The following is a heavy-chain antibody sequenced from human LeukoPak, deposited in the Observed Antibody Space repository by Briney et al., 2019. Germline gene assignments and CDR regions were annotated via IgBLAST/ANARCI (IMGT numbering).Heavy chain of an antibody. CDR2: TYYRSRWYN. CDR1: GHSVSSYSAA. Sequence: SQTLSLTCAISGHSVSSYSAAWNWIRQSPSRGLEWLGRTYYRSRWYNEYAVSVKSRIIINPDTSKNQFSLQLNSVTPEDTAVYYSARIVGRQVDYWGQGTLVTVSS. D-gene: IGHD2-21*01. J-gene: IGHJ4*02. CDR3: ARIVGRQVDY. V-gene: IGHV6-1*01.